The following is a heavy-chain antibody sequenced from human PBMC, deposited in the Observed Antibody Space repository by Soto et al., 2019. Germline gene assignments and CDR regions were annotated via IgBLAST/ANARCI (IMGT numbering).Heavy chain of an antibody. CDR2: ISSSSTI. D-gene: IGHD2-15*01. J-gene: IGHJ6*02. CDR3: ASPWLERVAAKDYYYYGMDV. Sequence: VQLVESGGGLVKPGGSLRLSCAASGFTFSDYYMNWVRQAPGKGLEWVSSISSSSTIYYADSVKGRFTISRDNAKNSLYLQMNSLRAEDTAVYYCASPWLERVAAKDYYYYGMDVWGQGTTVTVS. V-gene: IGHV3-11*04. CDR1: GFTFSDYY.